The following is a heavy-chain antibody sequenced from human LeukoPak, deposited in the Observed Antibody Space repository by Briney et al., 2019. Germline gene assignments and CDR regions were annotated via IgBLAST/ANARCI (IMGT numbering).Heavy chain of an antibody. CDR2: IYYSGST. J-gene: IGHJ6*03. CDR3: ARCLYSSQPYYYYYMDV. CDR1: GGSISSSSYY. Sequence: TSETLSLTCTVSGGSISSSSYYWGWIRQPPGKGLEWIGSIYYSGSTYYNPSLKSRVTISVDTSKNQFSLKLSSVTAADTAVYYCARCLYSSQPYYYYYMDVWGKGTTVTVSS. D-gene: IGHD6-13*01. V-gene: IGHV4-39*07.